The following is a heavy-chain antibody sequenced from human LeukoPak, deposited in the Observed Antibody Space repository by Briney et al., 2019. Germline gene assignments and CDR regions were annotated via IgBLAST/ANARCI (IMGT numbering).Heavy chain of an antibody. D-gene: IGHD3-22*01. Sequence: SETLSLTCTVSGGSISSYYRSWIRQPPGKGLEWIGYINYSGSTNYNPSLKSRVTISVDTSKNQFSLKLSSVIAADTAVYYCARGRPMYYDSSGYPLIYFDYWGQGTLVTVSS. CDR2: INYSGST. J-gene: IGHJ4*02. CDR1: GGSISSYY. V-gene: IGHV4-59*01. CDR3: ARGRPMYYDSSGYPLIYFDY.